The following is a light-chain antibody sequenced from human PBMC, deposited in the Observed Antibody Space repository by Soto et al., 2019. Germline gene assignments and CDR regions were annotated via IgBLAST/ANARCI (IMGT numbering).Light chain of an antibody. CDR2: SNN. CDR3: AAWDDSLNGRYV. Sequence: SVLTQPPSASGTPGQRVIISCSGSSSHIGSNTVNWYQQLPGTAPKLLIYSNNQRPSGVPDRFSGSKSGASASLAISGRESEDEADYYCAAWDDSLNGRYVFGTGTKLTVL. J-gene: IGLJ1*01. CDR1: SSHIGSNT. V-gene: IGLV1-44*01.